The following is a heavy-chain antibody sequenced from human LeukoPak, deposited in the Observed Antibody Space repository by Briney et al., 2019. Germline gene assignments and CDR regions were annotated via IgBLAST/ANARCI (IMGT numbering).Heavy chain of an antibody. CDR3: ARGDYYDSSGYYFDP. Sequence: GGSLGLSCAASGFTFSSYSMNWVRQAPGKGLEWVSSISSSSSYIYYADSVKGRFTISRDNAKNSLYLQMNSLRAEDTAVYYCARGDYYDSSGYYFDPWGQGTLVTVSS. V-gene: IGHV3-21*01. D-gene: IGHD3-22*01. J-gene: IGHJ5*02. CDR1: GFTFSSYS. CDR2: ISSSSSYI.